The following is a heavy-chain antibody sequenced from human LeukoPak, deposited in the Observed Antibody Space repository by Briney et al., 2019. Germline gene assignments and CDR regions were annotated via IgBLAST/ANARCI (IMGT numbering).Heavy chain of an antibody. CDR2: IKQDGSEK. CDR1: RFTFSGFS. Sequence: PGGSLRLSCAASRFTFSGFSIIWVRQAPGKGLEWVANIKQDGSEKNYVDSVKGRFSISRDNAKNPLILQMNSLRDEDTAVYYCARGVWAPFDSWGQGTLVSVSS. CDR3: ARGVWAPFDS. D-gene: IGHD7-27*01. J-gene: IGHJ4*02. V-gene: IGHV3-7*01.